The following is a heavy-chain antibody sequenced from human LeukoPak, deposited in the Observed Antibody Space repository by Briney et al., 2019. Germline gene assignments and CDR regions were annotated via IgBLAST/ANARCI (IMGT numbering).Heavy chain of an antibody. D-gene: IGHD3-16*02. V-gene: IGHV4-34*01. J-gene: IGHJ4*02. CDR1: GGSFSGYY. Sequence: PSGTLSLTRAVYGGSFSGYYWSWIRQPPGKGLEWIGEINHSGSTNYNPSLKSRVTISVDTSKNQFSLKLSSVTAADTAVYYCARVIVWGSYRFTIYYFDYWGQGTLVTVSS. CDR3: ARVIVWGSYRFTIYYFDY. CDR2: INHSGST.